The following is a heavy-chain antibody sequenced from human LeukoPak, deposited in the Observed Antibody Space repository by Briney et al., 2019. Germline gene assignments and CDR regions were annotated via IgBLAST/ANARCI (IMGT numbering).Heavy chain of an antibody. CDR1: GFTFSSYW. D-gene: IGHD5-12*01. CDR3: ARGQSPVGTRFDP. CDR2: INSFGSST. Sequence: GGSLRLSRAASGFTFSSYWLHWVRQAPGKGRVWVAHINSFGSSTNYADSVKGRFTISRDNAKNTLYLQMNSLRAEDTAVYYCARGQSPVGTRFDPWGQGTLVTVSS. V-gene: IGHV3-74*01. J-gene: IGHJ5*02.